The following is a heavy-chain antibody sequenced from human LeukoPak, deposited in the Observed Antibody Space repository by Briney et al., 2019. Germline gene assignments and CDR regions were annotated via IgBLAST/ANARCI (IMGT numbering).Heavy chain of an antibody. D-gene: IGHD3-9*01. V-gene: IGHV3-23*01. CDR3: AKRNDDRALDY. CDR1: GFTFATND. Sequence: GGSLRLSCVASGFTFATNDMSWVRQAPGGGLEWISVISGTSGESYYAGSVTGRFTMSRDTSRNMLYLQMNSLRADDTAFYYCAKRNDDRALDYWGQGTLVTVSS. J-gene: IGHJ4*02. CDR2: ISGTSGES.